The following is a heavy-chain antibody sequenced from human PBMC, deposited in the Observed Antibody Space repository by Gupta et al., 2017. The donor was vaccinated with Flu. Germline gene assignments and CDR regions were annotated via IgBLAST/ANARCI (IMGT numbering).Heavy chain of an antibody. CDR3: ASEGPSGGY. D-gene: IGHD1-26*01. V-gene: IGHV3-11*05. CDR2: ISRGSSYT. Sequence: QVHLVESGGGLVKPGGSLRLSCTASGFTFSAYYMSWIRQAPGKGLEWVAYISRGSSYTNYGDSVEGRFTISRDNAQNSLLLQMNSLRVEDTAIYYCASEGPSGGYWGQGTLVTVST. J-gene: IGHJ4*02. CDR1: GFTFSAYY.